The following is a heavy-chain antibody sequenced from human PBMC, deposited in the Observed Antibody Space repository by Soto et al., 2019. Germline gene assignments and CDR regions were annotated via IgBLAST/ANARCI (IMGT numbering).Heavy chain of an antibody. Sequence: QVQLQESGPTLVKPSETMSLTCTVSGCSIRSYCWTWIRQPPGEGLEWLGFICNSGTTNYNPSLKSQVSISIDRQESQGSLQLWSVPVADTGFHYCAGGGSIVVSTLLLMDVRGKGTTVTVSS. CDR1: GCSIRSYC. CDR3: AGGGSIVVSTLLLMDV. CDR2: ICNSGTT. D-gene: IGHD3-22*01. J-gene: IGHJ6*03. V-gene: IGHV4-59*03.